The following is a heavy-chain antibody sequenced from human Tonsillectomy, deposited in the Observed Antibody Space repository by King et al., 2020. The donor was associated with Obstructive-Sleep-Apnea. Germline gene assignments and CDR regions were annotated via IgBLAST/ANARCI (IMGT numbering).Heavy chain of an antibody. Sequence: VQLVESGGGVVQPGRSLRLSCATSRFTFSSYGMHWVRQAPGKGLEWVAVISYDGSNKHYADSVKGRFTISRDNSKNTLYLQMNSLRAEDTAVYYCAKANYGDDSLGYGGQGTLVTVSS. D-gene: IGHD4-17*01. V-gene: IGHV3-30*18. CDR3: AKANYGDDSLGY. CDR2: ISYDGSNK. CDR1: RFTFSSYG. J-gene: IGHJ4*02.